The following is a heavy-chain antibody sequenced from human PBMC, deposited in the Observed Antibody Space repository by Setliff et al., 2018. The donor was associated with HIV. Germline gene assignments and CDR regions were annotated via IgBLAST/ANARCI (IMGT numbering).Heavy chain of an antibody. CDR1: GYTFTSYA. J-gene: IGHJ1*01. CDR3: AREGDYYDSRGPQRFFQH. D-gene: IGHD3-22*01. V-gene: IGHV1-69*13. Sequence: ASVKVSCKASGYTFTSYAISWVQQAPGQGLEWVGGIIPSFDTPVYAQKFQDKVTITADESTNTAYMELRSLTSEDTALYYCAREGDYYDSRGPQRFFQHWGQGTVVHRLL. CDR2: IIPSFDTP.